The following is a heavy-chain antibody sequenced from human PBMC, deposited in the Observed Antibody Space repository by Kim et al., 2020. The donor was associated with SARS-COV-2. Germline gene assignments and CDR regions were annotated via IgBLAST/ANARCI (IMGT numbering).Heavy chain of an antibody. D-gene: IGHD3-10*01. CDR2: PSGGGT. V-gene: IGHV1-46*01. CDR3: ASGAGYFDY. Sequence: PSGGGTSYAQKFQGRVTMTRDTSTVYMELSSLRSEDTAVYYCASGAGYFDYWGQGTLVTVSS. J-gene: IGHJ4*02.